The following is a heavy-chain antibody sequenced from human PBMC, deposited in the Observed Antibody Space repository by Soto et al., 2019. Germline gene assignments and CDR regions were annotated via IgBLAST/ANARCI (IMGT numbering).Heavy chain of an antibody. D-gene: IGHD6-25*01. V-gene: IGHV3-7*01. CDR2: INQDGSEK. CDR3: ASQGRRPDAFDF. J-gene: IGHJ3*01. CDR1: GFSFSTNW. Sequence: EVLLVESGGGLVQPGGSLRLSCAASGFSFSTNWMSWVRQAPGKGLEWVAKINQDGSEKYYVDSVKGRFTISRDNAKKSVCWQMNSLRVEDTAVYYCASQGRRPDAFDFWGQGTVVTVSS.